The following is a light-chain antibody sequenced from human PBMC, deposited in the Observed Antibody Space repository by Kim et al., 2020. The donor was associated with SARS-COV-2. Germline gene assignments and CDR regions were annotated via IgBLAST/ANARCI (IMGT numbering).Light chain of an antibody. CDR3: NSRDSNDYVV. J-gene: IGLJ2*01. V-gene: IGLV3-19*01. CDR1: SLRSYY. Sequence: SSELTQEPAVSVALGQTVGITCQGDSLRSYYATWYQQKPGQAPKVVIYGKDNRPSGVPERFSGSSSGNTAYLPITGTQAGDEADYYCNSRDSNDYVVFGG. CDR2: GKD.